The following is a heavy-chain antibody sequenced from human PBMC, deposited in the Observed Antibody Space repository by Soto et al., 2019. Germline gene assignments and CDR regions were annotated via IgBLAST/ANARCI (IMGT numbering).Heavy chain of an antibody. CDR3: ARDLSSSGWSPACDY. Sequence: EVQLVESGGGLVQPGGSLRLSCAASGFTFSSYSMNWVRQAPGKGLEWVSYISSSSSTIYYADSVKGRFTISRDNAKNSLYLQINSLRDEDTAVYYCARDLSSSGWSPACDYWGQGTLVTVSS. CDR1: GFTFSSYS. CDR2: ISSSSSTI. V-gene: IGHV3-48*02. J-gene: IGHJ4*02. D-gene: IGHD6-19*01.